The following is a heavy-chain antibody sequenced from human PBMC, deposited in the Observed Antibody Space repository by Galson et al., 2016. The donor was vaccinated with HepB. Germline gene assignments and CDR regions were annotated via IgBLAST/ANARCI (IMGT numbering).Heavy chain of an antibody. D-gene: IGHD2-8*01. V-gene: IGHV3-13*05. J-gene: IGHJ3*01. CDR1: GFTSSTYD. CDR3: AKSNGQLGGEAAFDV. Sequence: SLRLSCAASGFTSSTYDMHWVRQPVGKSLEWVSTIGSDSRPHYPGSVMGRFTISRENAKNSLYLQMNNLRAGDTAVYYCAKSNGQLGGEAAFDVWGQGTLVTVSS. CDR2: IGSDSRP.